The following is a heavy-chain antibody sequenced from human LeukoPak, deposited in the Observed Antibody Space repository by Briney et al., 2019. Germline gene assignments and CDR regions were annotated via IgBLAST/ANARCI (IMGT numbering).Heavy chain of an antibody. D-gene: IGHD3-3*01. J-gene: IGHJ3*02. Sequence: GGSLRLSCAASGFTFSSYEMNWVRQAPGKGLEWVSYISSSGSTIYYADSVKGRFTISRDNAKNSLYLQMNSLRAEDTAVYYCARAPAIFGVVIIGAFDIWGQGTMVTVSS. V-gene: IGHV3-48*03. CDR3: ARAPAIFGVVIIGAFDI. CDR2: ISSSGSTI. CDR1: GFTFSSYE.